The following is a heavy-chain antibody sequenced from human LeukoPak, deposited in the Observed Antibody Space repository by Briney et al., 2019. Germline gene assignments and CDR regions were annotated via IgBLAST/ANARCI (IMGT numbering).Heavy chain of an antibody. V-gene: IGHV1-58*01. CDR2: IVVSSGNT. Sequence: SVKVSCKDSGFTFTTSAVQWVRQSRGQRLEWIGRIVVSSGNTDDAQKFQGRLTITRDISTSTAYMELSSLTSDDTAVYYCAAVPNTNAWYWDDAFDIWGQGTMVTVSS. CDR3: AAVPNTNAWYWDDAFDI. CDR1: GFTFTTSA. D-gene: IGHD2-8*02. J-gene: IGHJ3*02.